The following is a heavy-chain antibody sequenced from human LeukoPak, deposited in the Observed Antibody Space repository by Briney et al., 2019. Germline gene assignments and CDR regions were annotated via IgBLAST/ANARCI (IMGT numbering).Heavy chain of an antibody. D-gene: IGHD1-26*01. CDR2: ISVSGDST. J-gene: IGHJ3*02. CDR1: GLTISTYA. Sequence: GGSLRLSCAASGLTISTYAMTWVRQAPGKGLEWVSSISVSGDSTYYADSVRGRFSIARDNSKNTLYLHMNSLRVEDTAVYYCAYGSGSLRHDAFDMWGQGTMATVSS. CDR3: AYGSGSLRHDAFDM. V-gene: IGHV3-23*01.